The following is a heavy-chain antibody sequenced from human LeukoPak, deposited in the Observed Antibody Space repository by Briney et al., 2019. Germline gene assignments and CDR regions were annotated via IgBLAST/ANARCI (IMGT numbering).Heavy chain of an antibody. CDR1: GGSISSSSYY. J-gene: IGHJ4*02. D-gene: IGHD6-13*01. CDR3: ARLPPSSQTLYFDY. Sequence: SETLSLTCTVSGGSISSSSYYWSWIRQPPGKGLEWIGYIYYSGSTNYNPSLKSRVTISVDTSKNQFSLKLSSVTAADTAVYYCARLPPSSQTLYFDYWGQGTLVTVSS. CDR2: IYYSGST. V-gene: IGHV4-61*05.